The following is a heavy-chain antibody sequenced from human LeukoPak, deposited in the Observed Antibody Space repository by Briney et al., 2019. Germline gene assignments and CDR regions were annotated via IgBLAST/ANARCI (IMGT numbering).Heavy chain of an antibody. J-gene: IGHJ4*02. Sequence: GGSLRLSCAASGFTFSSYAMSWVRQAPGKGLEWVSAISGSGGSTYYADSVKGRFTISRDNSKNTLYLQMNSLRAEDTAVYYCAKRPGKSLLYSHFGYWGQGTLVTVSS. CDR2: ISGSGGST. CDR1: GFTFSSYA. CDR3: AKRPGKSLLYSHFGY. V-gene: IGHV3-23*01. D-gene: IGHD3-3*01.